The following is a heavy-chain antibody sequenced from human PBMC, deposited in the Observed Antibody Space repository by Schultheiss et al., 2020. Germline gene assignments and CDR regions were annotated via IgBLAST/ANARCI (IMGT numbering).Heavy chain of an antibody. CDR1: GFTFSGYS. Sequence: GESLKISCAASGFTFSGYSMNWVRQAPGKGLEWVSVISGSGGDTHYADSVKGRFTISRDNSKNTLFLQMNSLRAEDTAVYYCAKVRGSSWYFDYWGQGTLVTVSS. J-gene: IGHJ4*02. CDR2: ISGSGGDT. V-gene: IGHV3-23*01. D-gene: IGHD6-13*01. CDR3: AKVRGSSWYFDY.